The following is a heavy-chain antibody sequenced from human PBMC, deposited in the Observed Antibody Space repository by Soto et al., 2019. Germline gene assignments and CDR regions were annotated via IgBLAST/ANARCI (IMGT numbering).Heavy chain of an antibody. CDR3: ARPVWGSSGYTELDYYYGMDV. CDR1: GGSISSSSYY. J-gene: IGHJ6*02. V-gene: IGHV4-39*01. D-gene: IGHD3-22*01. CDR2: IYYSGST. Sequence: QLQLQESGPGLVKPSETLSLTCTVSGGSISSSSYYWGWIRQPPGKGLEWIGSIYYSGSTYYNPSLKSRVTISVDTSKNQFSLKLSSVTAADTAVYYCARPVWGSSGYTELDYYYGMDVWGQGTTVTVSS.